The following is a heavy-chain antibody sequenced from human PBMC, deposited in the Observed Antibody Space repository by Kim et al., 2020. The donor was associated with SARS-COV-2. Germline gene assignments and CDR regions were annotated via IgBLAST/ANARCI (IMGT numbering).Heavy chain of an antibody. V-gene: IGHV5-51*01. CDR1: GYTFTHYW. Sequence: ESLKISCEGSGYTFTHYWIGWVRQMPGKGLEWMGIIFPVGSDIRYSPSFQGQVTISVDKSVSTAYLRWSSLRASDTAMYYCARRGSGNYDYFDYWGKGT. CDR3: ARRGSGNYDYFDY. CDR2: IFPVGSDI. D-gene: IGHD1-26*01. J-gene: IGHJ4*02.